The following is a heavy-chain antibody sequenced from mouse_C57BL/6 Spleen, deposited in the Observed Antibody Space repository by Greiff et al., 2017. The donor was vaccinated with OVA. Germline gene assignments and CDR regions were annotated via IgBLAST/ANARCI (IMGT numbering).Heavy chain of an antibody. D-gene: IGHD1-1*01. V-gene: IGHV1-59*01. CDR1: GYTFTSYW. CDR3: AGTLLSSAMDY. CDR2: IDPSDSYT. Sequence: QVQLQQPGAELVRPGTSVKLSCKASGYTFTSYWMHWVKQRPGQGLEWIGVIDPSDSYTNYNQKFKGKATLTVDTSSSTAYMQLSSLTSEDSAVYYCAGTLLSSAMDYWGQGTSVTVSS. J-gene: IGHJ4*01.